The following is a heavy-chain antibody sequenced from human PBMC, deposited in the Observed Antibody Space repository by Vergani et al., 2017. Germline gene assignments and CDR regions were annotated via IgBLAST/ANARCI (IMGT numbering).Heavy chain of an antibody. CDR1: GGTFSSYA. CDR3: ARQASYYYXSSGYYYEGWFDP. CDR2: IIPMLSTA. Sequence: QVQLVQSGAEVKKPGSSVKVSCKASGGTFSSYAISWVRQVPGQGLEWMGRIIPMLSTANYAQKFQGRVTITADKSTSTAYMELSSLRSEDTAVYYCARQASYYYXSSGYYYEGWFDPWGQGTLVTVSS. J-gene: IGHJ5*02. D-gene: IGHD3-22*01. V-gene: IGHV1-69*13.